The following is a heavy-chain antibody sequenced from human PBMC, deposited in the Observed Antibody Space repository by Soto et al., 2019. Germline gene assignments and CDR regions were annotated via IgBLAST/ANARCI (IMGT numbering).Heavy chain of an antibody. V-gene: IGHV1-46*01. CDR1: GYTFITYH. D-gene: IGHD6-19*01. J-gene: IGHJ4*02. CDR2: INPSAGTT. CDR3: ARDLDSGWFYFDS. Sequence: GASVKVSCKASGYTFITYHMHWVRQAPGQGLEWMGIINPSAGTTTYEQKFQGRVTMTRDTSTSTVYMELSSLRSEDSAVYYCARDLDSGWFYFDSWGQGTLVTVSS.